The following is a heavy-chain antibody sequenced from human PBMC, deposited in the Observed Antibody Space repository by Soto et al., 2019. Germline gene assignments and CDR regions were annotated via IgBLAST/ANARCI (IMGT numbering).Heavy chain of an antibody. CDR1: EFAFSTHA. CDR3: SASRDYNWFDP. D-gene: IGHD2-21*02. Sequence: GRSLRLSCAASEFAFSTHAMHWVRQAPGEGLEWVAVISFDGTNKYYADSVKGRFTISRDNSRSTLYLQMNSLRIEDTAVYYCSASRDYNWFDPWGQGTLVTVSS. CDR2: ISFDGTNK. J-gene: IGHJ5*02. V-gene: IGHV3-30-3*01.